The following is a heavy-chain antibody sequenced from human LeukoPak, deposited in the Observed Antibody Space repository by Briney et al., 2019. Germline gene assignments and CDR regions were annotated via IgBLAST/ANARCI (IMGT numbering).Heavy chain of an antibody. CDR3: AKGNNGCYDS. CDR2: IWYDGSNR. J-gene: IGHJ4*02. Sequence: GGSLRLSCAASGFIFSSYGIHWVRQAPGKGLEWVAVIWYDGSNRYYADSLKGRLTISRDNSKNTLYMQMNSLRAEDTAVYYCAKGNNGCYDSWGQGTLVTVSS. CDR1: GFIFSSYG. V-gene: IGHV3-33*06. D-gene: IGHD2-15*01.